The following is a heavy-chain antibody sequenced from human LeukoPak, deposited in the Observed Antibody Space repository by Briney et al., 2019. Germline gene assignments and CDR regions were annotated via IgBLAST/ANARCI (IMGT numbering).Heavy chain of an antibody. V-gene: IGHV3-21*01. CDR3: AREPDSSGYYYAYYFDY. D-gene: IGHD3-22*01. Sequence: SGGSLRLSCAASGFTFSSYSMNRVRQAPGKGLEWVSSISSSSSYIYYADSVKGRFTISRDNAKNSLYLQMNSLRAEDTAVYYCAREPDSSGYYYAYYFDYWGQGTLVTVSS. CDR2: ISSSSSYI. CDR1: GFTFSSYS. J-gene: IGHJ4*02.